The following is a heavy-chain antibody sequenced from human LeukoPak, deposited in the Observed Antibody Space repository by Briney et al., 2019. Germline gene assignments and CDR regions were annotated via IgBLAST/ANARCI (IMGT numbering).Heavy chain of an antibody. Sequence: PGGSLRLSCAASGFTFYNYAMTWVRQTPGKGPEWVSLISWKGDTTAYAESVRGRFTISRDNAKNSLYLHMNSLRPEDTAFYHCARHRCSSTTCSFGSWGQGSLVTVSS. CDR2: ISWKGDTT. CDR3: ARHRCSSTTCSFGS. J-gene: IGHJ4*02. D-gene: IGHD2-2*01. CDR1: GFTFYNYA. V-gene: IGHV3-20*01.